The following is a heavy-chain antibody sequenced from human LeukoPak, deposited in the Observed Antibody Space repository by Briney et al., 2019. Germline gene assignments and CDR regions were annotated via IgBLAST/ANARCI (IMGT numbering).Heavy chain of an antibody. J-gene: IGHJ5*02. CDR2: INHSGST. D-gene: IGHD3-22*01. CDR3: ARSTMIVVDANWFDP. CDR1: GGSFSGYY. Sequence: SETLSLTCAVYGGSFSGYYWSWIRQPPGKGLEWIGEINHSGSTNYNPSLKSRVTISVDTSKNQFSLKLSSVTAADTAVYYCARSTMIVVDANWFDPWGQGTLVTVSS. V-gene: IGHV4-34*01.